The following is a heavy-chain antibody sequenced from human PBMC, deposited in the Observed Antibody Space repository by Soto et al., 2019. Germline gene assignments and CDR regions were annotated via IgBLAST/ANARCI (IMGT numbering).Heavy chain of an antibody. J-gene: IGHJ4*02. V-gene: IGHV3-23*01. Sequence: GGSLRLSCAASGFTFSSYAMSWVRQAPGKGLEWVSAISGSGGSTYYADSVKGRFTISRDNSKNTLYLQMNSLRAEDTAVYYCAKKPRGWFGELLYPFDYWGQGTLVTVSS. CDR3: AKKPRGWFGELLYPFDY. CDR1: GFTFSSYA. CDR2: ISGSGGST. D-gene: IGHD3-10*01.